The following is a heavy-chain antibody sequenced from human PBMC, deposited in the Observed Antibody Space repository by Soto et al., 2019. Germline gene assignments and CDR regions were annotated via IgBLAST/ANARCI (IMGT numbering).Heavy chain of an antibody. CDR1: GFTFDDYS. J-gene: IGHJ6*02. D-gene: IGHD3-10*01. V-gene: IGHV3-9*01. CDR3: AKDPGCNYPHEGMDV. CDR2: ISWNSGSI. Sequence: PWWSMVLSCAASGFTFDDYSMHWVRQAPGKGLEWVSGISWNSGSIGYADSVKGRFTISRDNAKNSLYRQMNSLRAEDTALYYCAKDPGCNYPHEGMDVWGPGTPVIVSS.